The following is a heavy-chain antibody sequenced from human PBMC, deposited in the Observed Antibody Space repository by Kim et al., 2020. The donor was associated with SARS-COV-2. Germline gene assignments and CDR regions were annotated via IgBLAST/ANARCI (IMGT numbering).Heavy chain of an antibody. J-gene: IGHJ4*02. CDR1: GYTFTGYY. CDR2: INPNSGGT. D-gene: IGHD3-10*01. V-gene: IGHV1-2*02. Sequence: ASVKVSCKASGYTFTGYYMHWVRQAPGQGLEWMGWINPNSGGTNYAQKFQGRVTMTRDTSISTAYMELSRLRSDDTAVYYCARALAAIRSERITMVRGVISYWGQGTLVTVSS. CDR3: ARALAAIRSERITMVRGVISY.